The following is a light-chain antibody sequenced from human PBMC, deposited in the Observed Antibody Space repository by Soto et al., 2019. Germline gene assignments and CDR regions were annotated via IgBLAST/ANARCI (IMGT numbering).Light chain of an antibody. J-gene: IGLJ3*02. V-gene: IGLV1-40*01. CDR1: SSNIGAGYD. CDR3: CSYTASDMWV. CDR2: GNS. Sequence: QSVLTQPPSVSGAPGQRVTISCTGSSSNIGAGYDVHWYQQLPGTAPKLVIYGNSNRPSGVPDRFSGSKSGTSASLAITGLQAEDEADYYCCSYTASDMWVFGGGTKLTVL.